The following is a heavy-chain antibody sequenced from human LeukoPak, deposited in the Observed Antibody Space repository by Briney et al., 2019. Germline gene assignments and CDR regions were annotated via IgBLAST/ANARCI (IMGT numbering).Heavy chain of an antibody. V-gene: IGHV3-7*03. CDR1: GFTFSSYW. D-gene: IGHD4-17*01. CDR3: AKVRLYGDYPEIDY. J-gene: IGHJ4*02. Sequence: PGGSLRLSCAASGFTFSSYWMNWVRQAPGKGLEWVAIIKQDGSVKHYVDSVRGRLTISRDNVKNLLYLQMNSLRAEDTAVYYCAKVRLYGDYPEIDYWGQGTLVAVSS. CDR2: IKQDGSVK.